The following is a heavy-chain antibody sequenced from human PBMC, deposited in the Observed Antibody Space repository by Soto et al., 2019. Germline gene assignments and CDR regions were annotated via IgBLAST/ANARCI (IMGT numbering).Heavy chain of an antibody. Sequence: EVQLVESGGGLVKPGGSLRLSCAASGFTFCSYSMNWVRQAPGKGLEWVSSISSSSSYIYYADSVKGRFTISRDNAKNSLYLQMNSLRAEDTAVYYCARGSSGWYYYYGMDVWGQGTTVTVSS. J-gene: IGHJ6*02. CDR2: ISSSSSYI. CDR1: GFTFCSYS. CDR3: ARGSSGWYYYYGMDV. V-gene: IGHV3-21*01. D-gene: IGHD6-19*01.